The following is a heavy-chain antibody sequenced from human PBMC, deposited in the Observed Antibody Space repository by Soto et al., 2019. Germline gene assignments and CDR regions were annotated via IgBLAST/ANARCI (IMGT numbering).Heavy chain of an antibody. J-gene: IGHJ4*02. V-gene: IGHV3-30-3*01. D-gene: IGHD3-22*01. Sequence: QVQLVESGGGVVQPGRSLRLSCAASAFTFRSYAMHWVRQAPGKGLEWVAVISYDGTYKYYADSVKGRFTISRDNSKNPLYLQMSSLRPEDTAVYYCARDAIYDGSGYYGSDFDYWGQGSLVTVSS. CDR3: ARDAIYDGSGYYGSDFDY. CDR2: ISYDGTYK. CDR1: AFTFRSYA.